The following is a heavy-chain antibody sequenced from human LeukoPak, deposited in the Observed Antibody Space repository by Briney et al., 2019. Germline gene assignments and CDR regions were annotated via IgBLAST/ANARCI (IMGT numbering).Heavy chain of an antibody. V-gene: IGHV1-2*02. J-gene: IGHJ4*02. CDR2: INPNSGGT. CDR1: GYTFTVYF. D-gene: IGHD3-22*01. CDR3: ARELNYDSSGYYFDY. Sequence: ASVKVSCKASGYTFTVYFMHWVRQAPGQGLEWMGWINPNSGGTNYAQKFQGRVTMTRDTSISTAYMELSRLRSDDTAVYYCARELNYDSSGYYFDYWGQGALVTVSS.